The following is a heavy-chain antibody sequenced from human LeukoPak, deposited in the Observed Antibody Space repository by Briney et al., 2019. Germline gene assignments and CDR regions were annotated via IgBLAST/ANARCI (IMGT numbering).Heavy chain of an antibody. CDR3: ASLTGTDAFDI. D-gene: IGHD1-20*01. CDR2: ISSSSSYI. CDR1: GFTFSSYS. Sequence: KPGGSLRLSCAASGFTFSSYSMNWVRQAPGKGLEWVSSISSSSSYIYYADSVKGRFTIPRDSAKNSLYLQMNSLRAEDTAVYYCASLTGTDAFDIWGQGTMVTVSS. V-gene: IGHV3-21*01. J-gene: IGHJ3*02.